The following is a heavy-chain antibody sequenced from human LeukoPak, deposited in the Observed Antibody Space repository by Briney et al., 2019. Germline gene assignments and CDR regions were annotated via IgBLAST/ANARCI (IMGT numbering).Heavy chain of an antibody. J-gene: IGHJ4*02. Sequence: ASVKVSCKASGGTFSSYAISWVRQAPGQGLEWMGGIIPNSGGTSSAQKFQAWVTITRDTSINTVYMDLTRLRSDDTAVYYCARDSSNIASAGNFDYWGQGTLVTVSS. CDR1: GGTFSSYA. V-gene: IGHV1-2*04. CDR3: ARDSSNIASAGNFDY. CDR2: IIPNSGGT. D-gene: IGHD6-13*01.